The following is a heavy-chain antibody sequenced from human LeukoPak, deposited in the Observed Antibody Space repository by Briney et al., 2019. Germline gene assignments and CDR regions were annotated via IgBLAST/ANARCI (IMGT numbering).Heavy chain of an antibody. CDR2: IYPGDSDI. CDR1: GYSFTNYW. J-gene: IGHJ4*02. CDR3: ASSYYDSSGYYYLEY. V-gene: IGHV5-51*01. D-gene: IGHD3-22*01. Sequence: GESLKISCKGSGYSFTNYWIGWVRQMPGKGLEWMGIIYPGDSDIRYSPSFQGQVTISADKSISTAYLQWSSLKASDTAVYYCASSYYDSSGYYYLEYWGQGTLVTVSS.